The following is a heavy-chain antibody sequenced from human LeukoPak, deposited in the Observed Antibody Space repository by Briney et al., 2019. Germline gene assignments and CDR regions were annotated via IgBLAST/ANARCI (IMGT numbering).Heavy chain of an antibody. Sequence: GRSLRLSCEASGFTFSSHSLHWVRQAPGKGLEWVAVIATDGRDKKYADSVKGRFTISRDNSKNTLYLEMNSLRPEDTAVYHCAKDSKVAAAGYFFDSWGQGTLVTVSS. V-gene: IGHV3-30*04. D-gene: IGHD6-13*01. J-gene: IGHJ4*02. CDR1: GFTFSSHS. CDR3: AKDSKVAAAGYFFDS. CDR2: IATDGRDK.